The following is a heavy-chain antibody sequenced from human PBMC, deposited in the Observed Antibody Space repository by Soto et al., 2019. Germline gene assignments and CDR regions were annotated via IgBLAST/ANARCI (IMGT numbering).Heavy chain of an antibody. CDR3: ARLVYDSSGYRPG. D-gene: IGHD3-22*01. J-gene: IGHJ4*02. V-gene: IGHV4-39*01. Sequence: PSETRSLTCPVSGSSISRSSYYLGWIRQPPGNGLEWIGSIYYSGSTYYNPSLNSRVTISVDTSKNQFSLKLSSVTAADTAVYYCARLVYDSSGYRPGWGQGTLVTVSS. CDR1: GSSISRSSYY. CDR2: IYYSGST.